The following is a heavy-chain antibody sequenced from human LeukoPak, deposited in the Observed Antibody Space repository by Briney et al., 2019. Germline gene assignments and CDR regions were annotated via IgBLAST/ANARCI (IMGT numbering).Heavy chain of an antibody. J-gene: IGHJ4*02. CDR1: GGSFSGYY. CDR2: INHSGST. Sequence: PSETLSLTCAVYGGSFSGYYWSWIRQPPGKGLEWIGEINHSGSTNYNPSLKSRVTISVDTSKNQFSLKLSSVTAADTAVYYCARIRGSSLAYFDYWGQGTLVTVSS. V-gene: IGHV4-34*01. CDR3: ARIRGSSLAYFDY. D-gene: IGHD6-6*01.